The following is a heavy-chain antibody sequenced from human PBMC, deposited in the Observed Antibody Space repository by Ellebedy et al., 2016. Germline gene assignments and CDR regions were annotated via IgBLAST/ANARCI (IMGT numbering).Heavy chain of an antibody. V-gene: IGHV4-4*02. J-gene: IGHJ4*02. CDR1: GDSVRNTYW. Sequence: GSLRLSCAVSGDSVRNTYWWSWVRQPPGKGLEWIAEIHHSGNINYNPSLKSRVSLSVDESKNQFSLKLHSVAAADTAVYYCARSPGWYSLDYWGQGTLVTVSS. D-gene: IGHD2-15*01. CDR2: IHHSGNI. CDR3: ARSPGWYSLDY.